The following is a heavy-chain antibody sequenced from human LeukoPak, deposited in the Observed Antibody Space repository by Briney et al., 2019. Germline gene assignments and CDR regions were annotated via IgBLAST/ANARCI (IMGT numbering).Heavy chain of an antibody. Sequence: GGSLRLSCAASGFTVCSNYMSWVRQAPGKGLEWVSAISGSGDSTYYADSVKGRFTTSRANSKNTLYLQMNSLRAEDTAVYYCAKDQGYYGSGSYKEYFQHWGQGTLVTVSS. J-gene: IGHJ1*01. D-gene: IGHD3-10*01. V-gene: IGHV3-23*01. CDR2: ISGSGDST. CDR1: GFTVCSNY. CDR3: AKDQGYYGSGSYKEYFQH.